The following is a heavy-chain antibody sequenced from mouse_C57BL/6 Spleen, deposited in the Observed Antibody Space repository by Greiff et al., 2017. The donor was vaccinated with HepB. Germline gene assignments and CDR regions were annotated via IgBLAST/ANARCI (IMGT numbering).Heavy chain of an antibody. J-gene: IGHJ3*01. CDR2: INPGSGGT. CDR3: ARKGAY. CDR1: GYAFTNYL. V-gene: IGHV1-54*01. Sequence: QVQLKESGAELVRPGTSVKVSCKASGYAFTNYLIEWVKQRPGQGLEWIGVINPGSGGTNYNEKFKGKATLTADKSSSTAYMQLSSLTSEDSAVYFCARKGAYWGQGTLVTVSA.